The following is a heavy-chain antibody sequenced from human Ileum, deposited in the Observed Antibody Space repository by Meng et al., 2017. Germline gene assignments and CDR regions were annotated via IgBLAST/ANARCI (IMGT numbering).Heavy chain of an antibody. CDR2: INHSGST. J-gene: IGHJ5*02. V-gene: IGHV4-34*01. CDR1: GGSFSGYY. CDR3: ARGGPWFDP. Sequence: VRRPQGGAGLLKPSETLSLTCAVYGGSFSGYYWSWTRQPPGKGLEWIGEINHSGSTNYNPSLKSRVTISVDTSKNQFSLKLSSVTAADTAVYYCARGGPWFDPWGQGTLVTVSS.